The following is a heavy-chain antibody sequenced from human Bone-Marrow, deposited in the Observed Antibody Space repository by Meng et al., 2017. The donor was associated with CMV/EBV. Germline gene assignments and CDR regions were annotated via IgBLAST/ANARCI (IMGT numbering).Heavy chain of an antibody. CDR3: AGGVESFDY. Sequence: SDTLSLTCAVYGGSFSGYYWSWIRQPPGKGLEWIGEISHSGSTNYNPSLKSRVTISVDTSKNQFSLKLSSVTAADTAVYYCAGGVESFDYWGQGTLVTFSS. J-gene: IGHJ4*02. CDR2: ISHSGST. V-gene: IGHV4-34*01. CDR1: GGSFSGYY.